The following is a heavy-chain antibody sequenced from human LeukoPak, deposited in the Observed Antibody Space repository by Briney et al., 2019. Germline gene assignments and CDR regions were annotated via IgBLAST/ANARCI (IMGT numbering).Heavy chain of an antibody. CDR2: INPNSGVT. J-gene: IGHJ4*02. CDR1: GYTFTGYY. CDR3: ARVLDSGYPVWDC. D-gene: IGHD5-12*01. Sequence: VASVKVSCKASGYTFTGYYMHWVRQAPGQGLEWMGWINPNSGVTNYAQKFQGRVSMTRDTSIRTAYMELSRLRSDDTAVYYCARVLDSGYPVWDCWGQGTLVTVSS. V-gene: IGHV1-2*02.